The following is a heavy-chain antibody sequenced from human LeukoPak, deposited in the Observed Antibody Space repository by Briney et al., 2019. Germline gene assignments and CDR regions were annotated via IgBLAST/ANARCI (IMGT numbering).Heavy chain of an antibody. V-gene: IGHV1-2*02. CDR1: GYTFTVYY. Sequence: ASVTVSCKASGYTFTVYYMHWVRQAPGQGLEWMGWINPNSGGTNYAQKFQGRVTMTRDTSISTAYMELSRLRSDDTAVYYCASRYYGSGSYDFDYWGQGTLVTVSS. J-gene: IGHJ4*02. CDR3: ASRYYGSGSYDFDY. D-gene: IGHD3-10*01. CDR2: INPNSGGT.